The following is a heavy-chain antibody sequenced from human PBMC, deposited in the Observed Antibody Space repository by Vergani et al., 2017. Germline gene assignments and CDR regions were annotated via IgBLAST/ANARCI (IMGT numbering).Heavy chain of an antibody. CDR1: GFTFSSYS. V-gene: IGHV3-48*01. CDR3: ARAYYYDSSGKGLGGHYFDY. CDR2: ISSSSSTI. J-gene: IGHJ4*02. D-gene: IGHD3-22*01. Sequence: EVQLVESGGGLVQPGGSLRLSCAASGFTFSSYSMNWVRQAPGKGLEWVSYISSSSSTIYYADSVKGRFTISRDNAKNSLYLQMNSLRAEDTAVYYCARAYYYDSSGKGLGGHYFDYWGQGTLVTVSS.